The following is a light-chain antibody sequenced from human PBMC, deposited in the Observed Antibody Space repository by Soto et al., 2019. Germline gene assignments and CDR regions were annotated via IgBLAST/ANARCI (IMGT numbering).Light chain of an antibody. CDR2: EVS. Sequence: QSVLTQPASVSGSPGQSITISCTGTSSDVGYYNYVSWYQQHPGKVPKLMIYEVSNRPSGVSNRFSGSKSGSTASLTISGLQAEDEADYYCSSYAGSSNVFGTGTKLTVL. J-gene: IGLJ1*01. CDR1: SSDVGYYNY. V-gene: IGLV2-14*01. CDR3: SSYAGSSNV.